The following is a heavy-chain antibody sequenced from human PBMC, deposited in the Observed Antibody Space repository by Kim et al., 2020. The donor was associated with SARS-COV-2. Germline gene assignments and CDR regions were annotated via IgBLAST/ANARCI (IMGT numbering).Heavy chain of an antibody. J-gene: IGHJ5*02. CDR2: ISSSSSYI. V-gene: IGHV3-21*01. CDR1: GFTFSSYS. CDR3: AREDNDLWSVSRRNWFDP. Sequence: GGSLRLSCAASGFTFSSYSMNWVRQAPGKGLEWVSSISSSSSYIYYADSVKGRFTISRDNAKNSLYLQMNSLRAEDTAVYYCAREDNDLWSVSRRNWFDPWGQGTLVTVSS. D-gene: IGHD3-3*01.